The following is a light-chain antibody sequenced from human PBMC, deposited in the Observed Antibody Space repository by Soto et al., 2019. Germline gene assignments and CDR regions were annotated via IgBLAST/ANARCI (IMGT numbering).Light chain of an antibody. J-gene: IGKJ3*01. CDR1: PYISTW. Sequence: DIQKTQSPSFVSASVGDRVTLPCRSSPYISTWLACYQQRLGEAPRLLIFSAATLQNGIPARFSGSGSGTDFNIPISGLQPEDFAPYYCQPGSTSPFSFGPGNKV. V-gene: IGKV1D-12*01. CDR3: QPGSTSPFS. CDR2: SAA.